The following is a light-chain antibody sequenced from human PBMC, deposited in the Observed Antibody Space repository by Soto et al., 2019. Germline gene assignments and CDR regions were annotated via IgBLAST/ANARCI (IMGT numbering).Light chain of an antibody. CDR2: ATS. CDR3: HQRQSWPRT. CDR1: RDVNIW. Sequence: DLQLTQSPSSLSASVGDRVSITCRASRDVNIWLAWYQQKPEKAPRSLINATSSLHSGVPSRFSGSGSGTYFTLTISDVQPEDFALYYCHQRQSWPRTFGQGTKVDI. V-gene: IGKV1D-16*01. J-gene: IGKJ1*01.